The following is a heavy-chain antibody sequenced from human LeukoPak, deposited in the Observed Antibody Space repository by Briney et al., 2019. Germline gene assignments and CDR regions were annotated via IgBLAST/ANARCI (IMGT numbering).Heavy chain of an antibody. V-gene: IGHV4-31*03. CDR2: IYYSGST. D-gene: IGHD5-12*01. CDR3: ARWGNSGYASGYFDY. Sequence: PSETRSLTCTVSGDSISSVGNYWSWLRQHPGKGLEWFGYIYYSGSTYYNPSLKSRLTISVDTSKNESSMKLSSVTAADTAVYYCARWGNSGYASGYFDYWGQGPLVTVSS. CDR1: GDSISSVGNY. J-gene: IGHJ4*02.